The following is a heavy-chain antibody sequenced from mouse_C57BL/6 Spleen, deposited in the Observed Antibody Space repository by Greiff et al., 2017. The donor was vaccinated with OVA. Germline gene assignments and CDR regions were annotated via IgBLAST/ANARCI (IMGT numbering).Heavy chain of an antibody. CDR2: INPNNGGT. V-gene: IGHV1-26*01. CDR3: ARSFDYDYDGANYFDV. CDR1: GYTFTDYY. Sequence: EVKLQQSGPELVKPGASVKISCKASGYTFTDYYMNWVKQSHGKSLEWIGDINPNNGGTSYNQKFKGKATLTVDKSSSTAYMELRSLTSEDSAVYYCARSFDYDYDGANYFDVWGTGTTVTVSS. J-gene: IGHJ1*03. D-gene: IGHD2-4*01.